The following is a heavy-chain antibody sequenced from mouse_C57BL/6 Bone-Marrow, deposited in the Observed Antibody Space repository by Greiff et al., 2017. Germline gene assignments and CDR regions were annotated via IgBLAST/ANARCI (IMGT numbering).Heavy chain of an antibody. CDR1: GYTFTSYW. CDR3: ARWAMVTTRDYYAMDY. Sequence: VQLQQSGAELAKPGASVKLSCKASGYTFTSYWMHWVKQRPGQGLEWIGYINPSSGYTKYNQKFKDKATLTAGKSSSTAYMQLSSLTYEDSAVYYCARWAMVTTRDYYAMDYWGQGTSVTVSS. D-gene: IGHD2-2*01. J-gene: IGHJ4*01. V-gene: IGHV1-7*01. CDR2: INPSSGYT.